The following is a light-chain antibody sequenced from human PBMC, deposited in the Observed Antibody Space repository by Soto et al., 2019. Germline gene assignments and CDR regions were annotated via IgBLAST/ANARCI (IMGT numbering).Light chain of an antibody. CDR2: SAS. V-gene: IGKV1-39*01. CDR1: HNIGTY. CDR3: QQSHTNPLT. J-gene: IGKJ4*01. Sequence: DIQMTQSPSSLSASVGDRVTVSCRTGHNIGTYLNWYQQKPGKAPKLLIFSASGLQSGVPSRFSGGGYGTEFTLTISSLQLEDFATYYCQQSHTNPLTFGGGTKVEIK.